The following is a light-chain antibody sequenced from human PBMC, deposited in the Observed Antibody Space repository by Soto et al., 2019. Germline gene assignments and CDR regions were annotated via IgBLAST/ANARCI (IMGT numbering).Light chain of an antibody. CDR3: QQYGRSPGT. V-gene: IGKV3-20*01. J-gene: IGKJ2*01. CDR2: DAS. CDR1: QNANNNS. Sequence: PETRANLSCRATQNANNNSLAWYQQNPCQAPKLLIRDASSRARDLPNRFSGSGSGTAFTLTISRLEPEDVAVYYCQQYGRSPGTFGQGTKLEIK.